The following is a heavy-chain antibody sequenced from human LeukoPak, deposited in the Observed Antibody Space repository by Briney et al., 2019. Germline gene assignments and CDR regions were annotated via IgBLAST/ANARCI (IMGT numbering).Heavy chain of an antibody. CDR1: GFYFSYYG. J-gene: IGHJ4*02. CDR2: IQQDGSET. CDR3: ARAGRPDY. Sequence: GGSLKLSCAASGFYFSYYGMTWVRQAPGKGLEWVANIQQDGSETDYVDSVRGRFTVSRDNAKNSLHLQMDSLRAEDTAVYYCARAGRPDYWGRGTLVTVSS. V-gene: IGHV3-7*05.